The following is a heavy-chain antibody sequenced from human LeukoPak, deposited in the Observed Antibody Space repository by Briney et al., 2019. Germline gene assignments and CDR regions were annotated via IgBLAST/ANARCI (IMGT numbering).Heavy chain of an antibody. J-gene: IGHJ4*02. CDR3: ARDQGRTYDSSGHKPLGY. D-gene: IGHD3-22*01. Sequence: SETLSLTCTVSGGSISSYYWSWIRQPPGKGLEWIGYIYYSGSTNYNPSLKSRVTISVDTSKNQFFLKLSSVIAADTAVYYCARDQGRTYDSSGHKPLGYWGQGTLVTVSS. V-gene: IGHV4-59*12. CDR1: GGSISSYY. CDR2: IYYSGST.